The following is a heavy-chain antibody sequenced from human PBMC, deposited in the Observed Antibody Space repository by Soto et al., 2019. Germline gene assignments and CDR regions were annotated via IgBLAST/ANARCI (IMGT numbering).Heavy chain of an antibody. J-gene: IGHJ6*02. D-gene: IGHD4-17*01. CDR1: GFTFDDFA. CDR2: VNWGGDTI. CDR3: AKGATVTTHYQYYGMDV. V-gene: IGHV3-43D*04. Sequence: GGSLRLSCAASGFTFDDFAMCWVRQVPGKGLEWISLVNWGGDTIFYAESVKGRFIISRDNSKNSVYLQMNSLRSEDSAVYYCAKGATVTTHYQYYGMDVWGQGTTVTVSS.